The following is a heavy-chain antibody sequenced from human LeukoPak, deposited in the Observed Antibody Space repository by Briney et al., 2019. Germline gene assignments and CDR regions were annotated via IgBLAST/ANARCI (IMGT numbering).Heavy chain of an antibody. CDR2: INAGNGNT. Sequence: GASVTVSCKASGYTFTSYAMHWVRQAPGQRLEWMGWINAGNGNTKYSQKFQGRVTITADESTSTAYMELSSLRSEDTAVYYCARVYCSSTSCADYYYYGMDVWGQGTTVTVSS. V-gene: IGHV1-3*01. J-gene: IGHJ6*02. CDR1: GYTFTSYA. D-gene: IGHD2-2*01. CDR3: ARVYCSSTSCADYYYYGMDV.